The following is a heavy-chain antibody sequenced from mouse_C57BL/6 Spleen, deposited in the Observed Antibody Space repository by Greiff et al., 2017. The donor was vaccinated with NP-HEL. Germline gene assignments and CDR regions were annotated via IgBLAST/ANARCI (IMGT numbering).Heavy chain of an antibody. V-gene: IGHV1-61*01. CDR2: IYPSDSDT. Sequence: QVQLQQPGAELVRPGSSVKLSCKASGYTFTSYWMDWVKQRPGQGLEWIGNIYPSDSDTHYNQKFKDKATLTADKSSSTAYMQLSSLTSEDSAVSFGASSPTCDYFDYWGQGTTLTVSS. CDR3: ASSPTCDYFDY. J-gene: IGHJ2*01. CDR1: GYTFTSYW.